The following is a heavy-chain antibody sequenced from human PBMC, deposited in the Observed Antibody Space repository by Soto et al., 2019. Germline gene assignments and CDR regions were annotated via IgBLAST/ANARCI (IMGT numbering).Heavy chain of an antibody. D-gene: IGHD6-13*01. CDR1: GFTVSSNY. Sequence: GGSLRLSCAASGFTVSSNYMSWVRQAPGKGLEWVSVIYSGGSTYYADSVKGRFTISRDNSKNTLYLQMNSLRAEDTAVYYCAREGSSSWSNWFDPWGQGTLVTVSS. V-gene: IGHV3-53*01. J-gene: IGHJ5*02. CDR3: AREGSSSWSNWFDP. CDR2: IYSGGST.